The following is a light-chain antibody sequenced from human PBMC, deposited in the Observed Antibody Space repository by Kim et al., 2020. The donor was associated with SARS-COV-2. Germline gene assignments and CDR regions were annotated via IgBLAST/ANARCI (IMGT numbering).Light chain of an antibody. CDR2: GAS. J-gene: IGKJ1*01. V-gene: IGKV3-15*01. Sequence: EIVMTQSPATLSVSPGERATLSCRASQSSRSDLVWYQQKPGQAPRLLIYGASTRATGIPARFSGSGSGTEFTLTISSLQSEDFAVYYCQQANNWPRTFGQGTKVDIK. CDR1: QSSRSD. CDR3: QQANNWPRT.